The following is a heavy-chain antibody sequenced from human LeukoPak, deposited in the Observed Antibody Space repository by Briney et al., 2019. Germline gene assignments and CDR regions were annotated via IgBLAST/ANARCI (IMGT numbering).Heavy chain of an antibody. CDR1: GGSFSGYY. CDR2: INHSGST. CDR3: ARAPTEILTGYFFDY. V-gene: IGHV4-34*01. D-gene: IGHD3-9*01. Sequence: SETLSLTCAVYGGSFSGYYWSWIRQPPGKGLEWIGEINHSGSTNYNPSLKSRVTISVDTSKNQFSLKLSSVTAADTAVYYCARAPTEILTGYFFDYWGQGTLVTVSS. J-gene: IGHJ4*02.